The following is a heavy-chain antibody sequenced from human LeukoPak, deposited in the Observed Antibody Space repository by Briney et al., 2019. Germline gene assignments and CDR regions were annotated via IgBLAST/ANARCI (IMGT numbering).Heavy chain of an antibody. CDR3: AKDRGRYCSGGSCYTTHYFDY. J-gene: IGHJ4*02. V-gene: IGHV3-30*02. CDR1: GFTFSSYG. Sequence: PGGSLRLSCAASGFTFSSYGMHWVRQAPGEGLEWVAFIRYDGSNKYYADSVKGRFTISRDNSKNTLYLQMNSLRAEDTAVYYCAKDRGRYCSGGSCYTTHYFDYWGQGTLVTVSS. CDR2: IRYDGSNK. D-gene: IGHD2-15*01.